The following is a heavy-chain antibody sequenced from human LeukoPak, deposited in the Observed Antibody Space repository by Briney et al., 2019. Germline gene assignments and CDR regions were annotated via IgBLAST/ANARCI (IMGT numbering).Heavy chain of an antibody. CDR1: GGSISSYY. Sequence: SETLSLTCTVSGGSISSYYWSWIRQPAGKGLEWIGRIYTSGSTNYNPSLKSRVTMSVDTSKNQFSLKLSSVTAADTAVYYCARRKGCGDDCSYDAFDIWGQGTMVTVS. V-gene: IGHV4-4*07. D-gene: IGHD2-21*02. CDR3: ARRKGCGDDCSYDAFDI. CDR2: IYTSGST. J-gene: IGHJ3*02.